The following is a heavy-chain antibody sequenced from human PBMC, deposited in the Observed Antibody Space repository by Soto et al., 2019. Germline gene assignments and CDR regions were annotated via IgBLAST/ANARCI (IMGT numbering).Heavy chain of an antibody. Sequence: PSETLSLTCTVSGGSISSSSYYWGWIRQPPGKGLEWIGSIYYSGSTYYNPSLKSRVTISVDTSKNQFSLKLSSVTAADTAVYYCARHAPYYYDSSGYYPDPYYFDYWGQGTLVTVSS. D-gene: IGHD3-22*01. CDR1: GGSISSSSYY. J-gene: IGHJ4*02. CDR2: IYYSGST. V-gene: IGHV4-39*01. CDR3: ARHAPYYYDSSGYYPDPYYFDY.